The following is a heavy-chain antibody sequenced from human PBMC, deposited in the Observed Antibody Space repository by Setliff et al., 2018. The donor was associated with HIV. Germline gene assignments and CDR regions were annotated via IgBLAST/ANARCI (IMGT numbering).Heavy chain of an antibody. CDR1: GYSFTNYW. CDR2: IYPGDSDT. V-gene: IGHV5-51*01. Sequence: PGESLKISCKGSGYSFTNYWIAWLRQMPGKGLECMGIIYPGDSDTRYSPSFQGQVSISADKSINTAYLQWSSLKASDTATYYCARHGQYGSGSYYNRPFDYWGQGTLVTVSS. CDR3: ARHGQYGSGSYYNRPFDY. J-gene: IGHJ4*02. D-gene: IGHD3-10*01.